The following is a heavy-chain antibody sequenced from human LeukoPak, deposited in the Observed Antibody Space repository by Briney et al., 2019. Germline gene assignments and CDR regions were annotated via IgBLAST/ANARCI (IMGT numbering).Heavy chain of an antibody. CDR1: GYTFLGYA. D-gene: IGHD3-22*01. Sequence: GASVKLSCKASGYTFLGYAIHWVRQTAGQRLEWMGWMNAGSAETKYSQKFQGRVTLTRDTSASIAHMELSSLRSEDTAVYYCARDHEPTYYYDSSGRWFDPWGQGTLVTVSS. CDR3: ARDHEPTYYYDSSGRWFDP. V-gene: IGHV1-3*01. J-gene: IGHJ5*02. CDR2: MNAGSAET.